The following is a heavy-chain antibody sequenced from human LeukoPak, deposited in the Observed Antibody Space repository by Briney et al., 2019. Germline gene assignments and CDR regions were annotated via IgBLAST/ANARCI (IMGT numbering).Heavy chain of an antibody. CDR3: HSMFTGTTDY. CDR1: GYTFTDYY. D-gene: IGHD1-1*01. J-gene: IGHJ4*02. CDR2: VDPEDGET. V-gene: IGHV1-69-2*01. Sequence: ASVKISCKVSGYTFTDYYMHWVQQAPGKGLEWMGLVDPEDGETIYAEKFQGRVTITADTSTDTAYMELGSLRSEDTAVYYCHSMFTGTTDYWGQGTLVTVSS.